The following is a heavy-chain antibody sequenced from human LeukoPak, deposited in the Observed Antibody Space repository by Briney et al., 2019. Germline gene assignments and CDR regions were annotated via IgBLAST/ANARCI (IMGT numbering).Heavy chain of an antibody. CDR1: GYSISSGYY. V-gene: IGHV4-38-2*01. Sequence: SETLSLTCAVSGYSISSGYYWGWIRQSPGKGLEWIGSIYHSGSTYYNPSLKSRVTISVDTSKNQFSLKLNSVTAADTAVYYCARASRDHSGSYPRGQGTLVTVSS. CDR2: IYHSGST. J-gene: IGHJ5*02. D-gene: IGHD1-26*01. CDR3: ARASRDHSGSYP.